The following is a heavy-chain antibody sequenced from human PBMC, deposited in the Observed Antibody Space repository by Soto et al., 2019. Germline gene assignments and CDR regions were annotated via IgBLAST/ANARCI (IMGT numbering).Heavy chain of an antibody. CDR2: ISASGGFT. CDR1: GFTFTTYA. Sequence: EVQLLESGGGLVQPGGSLRLSCAASGFTFTTYAMSWVRQAPGKGLEWVSSISASGGFTYFADSVKGRFTISRDSSKNTLYLQMNSLRAEDTAVYYCARRAFGSSRTFDIWGQGTMVTVSS. CDR3: ARRAFGSSRTFDI. J-gene: IGHJ3*02. V-gene: IGHV3-23*01. D-gene: IGHD6-6*01.